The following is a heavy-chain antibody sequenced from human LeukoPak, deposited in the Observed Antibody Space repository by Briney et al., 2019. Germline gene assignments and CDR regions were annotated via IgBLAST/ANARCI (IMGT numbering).Heavy chain of an antibody. CDR3: SAGTGRSDFDY. V-gene: IGHV3-15*01. CDR2: IKSKTDSATR. J-gene: IGHJ4*02. D-gene: IGHD1-1*01. CDR1: GFSFTDAW. Sequence: PGGSLRLSCEASGFSFTDAWMNWVRQVPGKGLEWVGRIKSKTDSATRDFAAPVKGRFTILRDDSKKTVYLQMNGLKSEDTGVYYCSAGTGRSDFDYWGQGTLVTVSS.